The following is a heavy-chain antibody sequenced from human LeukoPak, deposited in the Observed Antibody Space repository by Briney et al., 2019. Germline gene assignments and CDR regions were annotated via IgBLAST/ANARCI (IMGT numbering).Heavy chain of an antibody. Sequence: GGSLRLSCAASGFTFSSYWMSWVRQAPGKGLEWVANIKQDGSEKYYVDSVKGRFTISRDNAKNSLYLQMNSLRAEDTAVYYCAKGREWELPTYFDYWGQGTLVTVSS. CDR3: AKGREWELPTYFDY. CDR2: IKQDGSEK. V-gene: IGHV3-7*03. CDR1: GFTFSSYW. J-gene: IGHJ4*02. D-gene: IGHD1-26*01.